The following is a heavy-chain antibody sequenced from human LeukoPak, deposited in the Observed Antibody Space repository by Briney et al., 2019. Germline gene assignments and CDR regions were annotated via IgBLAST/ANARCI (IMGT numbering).Heavy chain of an antibody. CDR3: ARALHTMDPFDY. J-gene: IGHJ4*02. V-gene: IGHV1-69*05. CDR2: IIPIFGTA. Sequence: SVKVSCKASGGTFSSYAISWVRQAPGQGLEWMGGIIPIFGTANYAQKFQGRVTITTDEPTSTAYMELSSLRSEDTAVYYCARALHTMDPFDYWGQGTLVTVSP. D-gene: IGHD5-24*01. CDR1: GGTFSSYA.